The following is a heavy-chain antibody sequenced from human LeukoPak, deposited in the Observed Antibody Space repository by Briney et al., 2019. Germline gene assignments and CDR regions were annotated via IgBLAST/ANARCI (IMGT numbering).Heavy chain of an antibody. CDR2: IKYSGTT. Sequence: PSGTLSLTCTVSGGSFSSHYWSWIRQPPGKGLEWIGYIKYSGTTNYNPSLKSRVTLSVDTSTNQFSLRLTSVTAADTAVYYCARGPEGSGRYIFDYWGQGTLVT. CDR1: GGSFSSHY. J-gene: IGHJ4*02. CDR3: ARGPEGSGRYIFDY. V-gene: IGHV4-59*11. D-gene: IGHD3-10*01.